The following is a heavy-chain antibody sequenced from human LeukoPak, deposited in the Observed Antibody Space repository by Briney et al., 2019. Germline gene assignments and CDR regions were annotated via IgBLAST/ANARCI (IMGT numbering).Heavy chain of an antibody. CDR1: GFTFSSYW. D-gene: IGHD1-26*01. J-gene: IGHJ3*02. Sequence: QPGGSLRLSCAASGFTFSSYWMSWVRQAPGKGLEWVANIKQGGSEKYYVDSVKGRFTISRDNAKNSLYLQMNSLRAEDTAVYYCATPIVGATTLKVAFDIWGQGTMVTVSS. V-gene: IGHV3-7*01. CDR3: ATPIVGATTLKVAFDI. CDR2: IKQGGSEK.